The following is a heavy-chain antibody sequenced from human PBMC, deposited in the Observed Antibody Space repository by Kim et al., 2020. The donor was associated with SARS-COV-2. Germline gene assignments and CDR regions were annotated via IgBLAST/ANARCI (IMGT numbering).Heavy chain of an antibody. CDR2: INHSGNT. CDR1: GGSFSGSY. CDR3: ARCHSSNFAMDV. J-gene: IGHJ6*02. V-gene: IGHV4-34*01. D-gene: IGHD3-22*01. Sequence: SETLSLNCAVYGGSFSGSYWSWIRQPPGKGLEWIGEINHSGNTNFNPSLKSRVTISVDTSKNQISLKLNSVTAADTAVYFCARCHSSNFAMDVWGQGTTVTVSS.